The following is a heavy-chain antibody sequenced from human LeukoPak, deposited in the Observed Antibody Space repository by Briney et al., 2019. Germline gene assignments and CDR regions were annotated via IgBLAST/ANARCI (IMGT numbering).Heavy chain of an antibody. Sequence: GGSLRLSCAASGFTFSDYYMRWIRQAPGKGLEGVSYISSSGSTIYYADSVKGRFTISRDNAKNSLYLQMNSLRAEDTAVYDCARDQATTYYYDSSGYNPWGQGTLVTVSS. V-gene: IGHV3-11*01. CDR2: ISSSGSTI. J-gene: IGHJ5*02. D-gene: IGHD3-22*01. CDR3: ARDQATTYYYDSSGYNP. CDR1: GFTFSDYY.